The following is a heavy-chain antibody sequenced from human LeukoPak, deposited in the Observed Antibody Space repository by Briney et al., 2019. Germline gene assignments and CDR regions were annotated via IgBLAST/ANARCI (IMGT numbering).Heavy chain of an antibody. D-gene: IGHD3-3*01. CDR3: ARSRITIFGVPISWAFDI. J-gene: IGHJ3*02. CDR2: ISAYNGNT. CDR1: GYTFTSYG. Sequence: GASVKVSCKASGYTFTSYGISWVRQAPGQGLEWMGWISAYNGNTNYAQKLQGRVTMTTDTSTSTAYMELSSLRSEDTAVYYCARSRITIFGVPISWAFDIWGQGTMVTVSS. V-gene: IGHV1-18*01.